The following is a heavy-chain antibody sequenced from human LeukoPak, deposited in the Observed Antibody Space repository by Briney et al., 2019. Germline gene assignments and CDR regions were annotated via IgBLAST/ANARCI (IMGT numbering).Heavy chain of an antibody. CDR1: GGSSSSYY. J-gene: IGHJ4*02. CDR3: AASSSSSGYFDY. CDR2: VYTSGST. D-gene: IGHD6-6*01. Sequence: SETLSLTCTVSGGSSSSYYWSWIRQPAGKGLQWIGRVYTSGSTNYNPSLKSRVTMSVDTSKNQFSLKLSSVTAADTAVYYCAASSSSSGYFDYWGQGTLVTVPS. V-gene: IGHV4-4*07.